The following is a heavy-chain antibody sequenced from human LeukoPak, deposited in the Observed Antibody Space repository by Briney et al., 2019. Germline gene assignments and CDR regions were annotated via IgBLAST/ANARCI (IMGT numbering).Heavy chain of an antibody. Sequence: PGGSLILSCAASGFTFSSYEMNWVRQAPGKGLEWVSYISSSGSTIYYADSVKGRFTIPRDNAKNSLCLQMNSLRAEDTAVYYCVQESSSLLRSYFDYWGQGTLVTVSS. V-gene: IGHV3-48*03. CDR2: ISSSGSTI. J-gene: IGHJ4*02. CDR1: GFTFSSYE. D-gene: IGHD2-15*01. CDR3: VQESSSLLRSYFDY.